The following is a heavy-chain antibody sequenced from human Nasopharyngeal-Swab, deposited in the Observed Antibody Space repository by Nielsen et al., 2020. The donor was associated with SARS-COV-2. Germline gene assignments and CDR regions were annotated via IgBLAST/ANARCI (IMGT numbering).Heavy chain of an antibody. J-gene: IGHJ6*02. V-gene: IGHV3-21*01. CDR2: ISSSSSYI. Sequence: GESLRLSCAASGFTFNNYNFNWVRRAPGKGLEWVSSISSSSSYIYYADSVKGRFTISRDNAKNSLYLQMNSLRAEDTAVYYCARDGLDYDFWSAYFMDVWGQGTTVTVSS. CDR3: ARDGLDYDFWSAYFMDV. D-gene: IGHD3-3*01. CDR1: GFTFNNYN.